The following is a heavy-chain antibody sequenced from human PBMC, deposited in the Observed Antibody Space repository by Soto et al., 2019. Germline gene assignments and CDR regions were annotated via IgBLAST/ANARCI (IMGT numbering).Heavy chain of an antibody. CDR1: WYSFAGYW. V-gene: IGHV5-10-1*01. Sequence: GASLKISCKGSWYSFAGYWITWVRQKPGKGLEWMGRIDPSDSQTYYSPSFRGHVTISATKSITNVFLQWSSLRASDTAMYYCARQIYDLSTGTNSQYYFDSWGQGTPVTVSS. J-gene: IGHJ4*02. CDR2: IDPSDSQT. CDR3: ARQIYDLSTGTNSQYYFDS. D-gene: IGHD2-8*01.